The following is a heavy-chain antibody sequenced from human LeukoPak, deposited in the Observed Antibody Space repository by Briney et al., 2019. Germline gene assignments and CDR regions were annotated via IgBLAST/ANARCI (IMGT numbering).Heavy chain of an antibody. CDR3: ARDLRWDAGSYYHYFDY. Sequence: ASVKVSCKASGGTFSSYAISWVRQAPGQGLEWMGWISAYNGNTNYAQKLQGRVTMTTDTSTSTAYMELRSLRSDDTAVYYCARDLRWDAGSYYHYFDYWGQGTLVTVSS. CDR1: GGTFSSYA. D-gene: IGHD1-26*01. V-gene: IGHV1-18*01. J-gene: IGHJ4*02. CDR2: ISAYNGNT.